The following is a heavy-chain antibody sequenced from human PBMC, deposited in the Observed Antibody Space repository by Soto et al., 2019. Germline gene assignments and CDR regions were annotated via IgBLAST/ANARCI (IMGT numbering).Heavy chain of an antibody. CDR3: ARDGEAAAALYWYFDL. V-gene: IGHV1-46*01. D-gene: IGHD6-13*01. CDR2: INPSGGST. J-gene: IGHJ2*01. CDR1: GYTFTSYY. Sequence: GASVKVSCKASGYTFTSYYMHWVRQAPGQGLEWMGIINPSGGSTSYAQKFQGRVTMTRDTSTSTVYMELSSLRSEDTAVYYCARDGEAAAALYWYFDLWGRGTLVTVSS.